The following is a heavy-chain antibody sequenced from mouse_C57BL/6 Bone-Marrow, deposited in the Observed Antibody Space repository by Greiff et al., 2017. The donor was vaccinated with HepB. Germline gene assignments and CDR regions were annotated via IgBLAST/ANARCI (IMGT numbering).Heavy chain of an antibody. J-gene: IGHJ1*03. CDR2: INPNNGGT. Sequence: EVKLVESGPELVKPGASVKISCKASGYTFTDYYMNWVKQSHGKSLEWIGDINPNNGGTSYNQKFKGKATLTVDKSSSTAYMELRSLTSEDSAVYYCARDGYFDVWGTGTTVTVSS. CDR1: GYTFTDYY. CDR3: ARDGYFDV. V-gene: IGHV1-26*01.